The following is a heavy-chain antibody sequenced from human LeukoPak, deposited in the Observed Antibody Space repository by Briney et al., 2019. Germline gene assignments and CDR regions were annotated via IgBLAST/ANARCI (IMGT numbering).Heavy chain of an antibody. V-gene: IGHV4-30-4*07. CDR1: GGSISSGGYS. Sequence: SETLSLTCAVSGGSISSGGYSWSWIRQPPGKGLEWIGYIYYSGSTYYNPSLKSRVTISVDTSKNQFSLKLSSVTAADTAVYYCAREGGYCSGGSCYYFDYWGQGTLVTVSS. D-gene: IGHD2-15*01. J-gene: IGHJ4*02. CDR2: IYYSGST. CDR3: AREGGYCSGGSCYYFDY.